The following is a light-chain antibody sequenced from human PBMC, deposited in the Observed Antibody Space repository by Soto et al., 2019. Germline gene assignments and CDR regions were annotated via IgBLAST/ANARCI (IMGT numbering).Light chain of an antibody. J-gene: IGKJ5*01. CDR1: QSVSSSY. CDR3: QQRSNWLT. Sequence: EIVMTQSPATLSVSPGERATLSCRASQSVSSSYLAWYQQKPGQAPRLLIYGASSRATGIPDRFSGSGSGTDFTLTISSLEPEDFAVYYCQQRSNWLTFGQGTRLEIK. CDR2: GAS. V-gene: IGKV3D-20*02.